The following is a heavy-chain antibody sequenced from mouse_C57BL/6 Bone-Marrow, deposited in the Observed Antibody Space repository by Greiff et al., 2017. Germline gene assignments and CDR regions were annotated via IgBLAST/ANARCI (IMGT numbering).Heavy chain of an antibody. V-gene: IGHV1-55*01. D-gene: IGHD2-5*01. CDR1: GYTFTSYW. CDR2: IYPGSGST. Sequence: VQLQQPGAELVKPGASVKMSCTASGYTFTSYWITWVKQRPGQGLEWIGDIYPGSGSTNYNEKFKSKATLTVDTSSSTASMQLSSLTSEDSAVYYSARAAYDSNALAYWGQGTLVTVSA. CDR3: ARAAYDSNALAY. J-gene: IGHJ3*01.